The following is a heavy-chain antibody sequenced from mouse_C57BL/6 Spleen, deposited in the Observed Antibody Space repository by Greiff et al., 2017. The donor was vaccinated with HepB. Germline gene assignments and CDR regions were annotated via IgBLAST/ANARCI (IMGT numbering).Heavy chain of an antibody. Sequence: VQLQQSGAELVKPGASVKLSCTASGFNIKDYYMHWVKQRTEQGLEWIGRIDPEDGETKYAPKFQGKATITADTSSNTAYLQLSSLTSGDTAVYYCARNDYDVGGLVVGYAMDYWGQGTSVTVSS. V-gene: IGHV14-2*01. CDR1: GFNIKDYY. CDR2: IDPEDGET. J-gene: IGHJ4*01. D-gene: IGHD2-4*01. CDR3: ARNDYDVGGLVVGYAMDY.